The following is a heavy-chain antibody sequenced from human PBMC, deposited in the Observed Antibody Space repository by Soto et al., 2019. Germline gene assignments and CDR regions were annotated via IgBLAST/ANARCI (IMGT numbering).Heavy chain of an antibody. Sequence: PSLTCTVSGGSISSGDYYWSWIRQPPGKGLEWIGYIYYSGSTYYNPSLKSRVTISVDTSKNQFSLKLSSVTAADTAVYYCAGLQSMRLSGLDPWGQGTLVTVYS. CDR2: IYYSGST. D-gene: IGHD3-16*02. CDR3: AGLQSMRLSGLDP. V-gene: IGHV4-30-4*01. J-gene: IGHJ5*02. CDR1: GGSISSGDYY.